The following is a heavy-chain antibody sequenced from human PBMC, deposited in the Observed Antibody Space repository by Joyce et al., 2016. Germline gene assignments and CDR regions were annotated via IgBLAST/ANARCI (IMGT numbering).Heavy chain of an antibody. CDR2: ITSTGSTR. CDR1: GFSFNYYI. D-gene: IGHD1-7*01. Sequence: EVQLVESGGGLVQPGGSLRPSCAASGFSFNYYIMNWVRQAPGKGLEWISYITSTGSTRFYADSVKDRFTISRDNAKNSLYLQMNSLRDEDTAVYYCTRRNEGNFFLDYWGQGTLVTVSS. CDR3: TRRNEGNFFLDY. J-gene: IGHJ4*02. V-gene: IGHV3-48*02.